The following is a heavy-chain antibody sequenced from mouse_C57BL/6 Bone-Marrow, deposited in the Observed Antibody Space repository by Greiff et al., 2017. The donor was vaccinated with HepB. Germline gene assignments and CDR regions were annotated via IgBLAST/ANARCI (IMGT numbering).Heavy chain of an antibody. Sequence: VQLQQPGAELVMPGASVKLSCKASGYTFTSYWMHWVKQRPGQGLEWIGEIDPSDSYTNYNQKFKGKSTLTVDKSSSTAYMQLSSLTSEDSAVYYCARDFTTVVGYWGQGTTLTVSS. CDR2: IDPSDSYT. J-gene: IGHJ2*01. D-gene: IGHD1-1*01. V-gene: IGHV1-69*01. CDR1: GYTFTSYW. CDR3: ARDFTTVVGY.